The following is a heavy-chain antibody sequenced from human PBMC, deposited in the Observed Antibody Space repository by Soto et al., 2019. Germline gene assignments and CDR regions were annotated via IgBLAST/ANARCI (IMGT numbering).Heavy chain of an antibody. Sequence: QVQLVESGGGVVQPGRSLRLSCAASGFTFSSYGMHWVRQAPGKGLEWVAVIWYDGSNKYYADSVKGRFTISRDNSKNTLYLPMKSLRAEATAVDYCATKGPPPPYGDLPRAFDIWGQGTMVTVSS. CDR2: IWYDGSNK. D-gene: IGHD4-17*01. CDR1: GFTFSSYG. V-gene: IGHV3-33*01. CDR3: ATKGPPPPYGDLPRAFDI. J-gene: IGHJ3*02.